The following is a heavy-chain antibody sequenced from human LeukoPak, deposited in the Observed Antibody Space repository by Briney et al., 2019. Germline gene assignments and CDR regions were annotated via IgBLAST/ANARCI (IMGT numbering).Heavy chain of an antibody. CDR1: GFTFSTYW. CDR2: VKQDGSRK. J-gene: IGHJ4*02. CDR3: ARSDYPDY. Sequence: GGSLRLSCAASGFTFSTYWMDWVRQAPGKGLEWVANVKQDGSRKYYVDSVKGRFTISRDNARNSLYLEMNSLRVEDTAVYYCARSDYPDYWGQGTLVTVSS. V-gene: IGHV3-7*04.